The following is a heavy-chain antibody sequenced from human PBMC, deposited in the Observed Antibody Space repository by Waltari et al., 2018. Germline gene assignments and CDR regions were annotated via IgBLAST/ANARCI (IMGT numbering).Heavy chain of an antibody. Sequence: EVQLVESGGGLVQPGGSLTLSCAASGFTFSTYWMHWVRQAPGKGPVWGSRITGDGSGTGYEESVKGRLTISRDNAKNTVYLQMNSLRAEDSAFYYCVRGVAVAGNPNWFDPWGQGTLVTVSS. CDR2: ITGDGSGT. J-gene: IGHJ5*02. D-gene: IGHD6-19*01. CDR3: VRGVAVAGNPNWFDP. V-gene: IGHV3-74*01. CDR1: GFTFSTYW.